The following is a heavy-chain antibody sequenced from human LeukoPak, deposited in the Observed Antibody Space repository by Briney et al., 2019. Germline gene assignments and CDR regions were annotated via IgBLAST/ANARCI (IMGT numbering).Heavy chain of an antibody. CDR1: GGSISSSSYY. V-gene: IGHV4-39*01. J-gene: IGHJ4*02. CDR3: ARQARYYYDSSGYFQWAGSDYYFDY. Sequence: PSETLSLTCTVSGGSISSSSYYWGWIRQPPGKGLEWIGSIYYSGSTYYNPSLKSRVTISVDTSKNQFSLKLSSVTAADTAVYYCARQARYYYDSSGYFQWAGSDYYFDYWGQGTLVTVSS. D-gene: IGHD3-22*01. CDR2: IYYSGST.